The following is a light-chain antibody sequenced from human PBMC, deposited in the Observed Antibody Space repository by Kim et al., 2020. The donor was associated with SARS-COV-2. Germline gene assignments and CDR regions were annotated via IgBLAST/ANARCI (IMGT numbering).Light chain of an antibody. CDR3: QSYDSSLGGSKV. CDR1: RSNIGAGSD. Sequence: QSVLTQPPSVSGAPGQRVTIPCTGNRSNIGAGSDVHWYQPLPGTSPKLLIYGNSNRPSGVPDRFSGSKSGTSASLAITELQAEDEADYYCQSYDSSLGGSKVFGTGTKVTVL. CDR2: GNS. V-gene: IGLV1-40*01. J-gene: IGLJ1*01.